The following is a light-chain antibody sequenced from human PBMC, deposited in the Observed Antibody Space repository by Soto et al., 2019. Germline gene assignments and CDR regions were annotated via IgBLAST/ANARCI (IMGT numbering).Light chain of an antibody. Sequence: EIVLTQSPGTLSLSPGERATLSCRASQSVTSTYVAWYQQKPGQAPRLLIYAASSRATGIPDRFSGSGSGTDFTLSISRLEPEDFAVYYCQQNGRSPFTFGPGTKVDIK. J-gene: IGKJ3*01. CDR1: QSVTSTY. CDR2: AAS. CDR3: QQNGRSPFT. V-gene: IGKV3-20*01.